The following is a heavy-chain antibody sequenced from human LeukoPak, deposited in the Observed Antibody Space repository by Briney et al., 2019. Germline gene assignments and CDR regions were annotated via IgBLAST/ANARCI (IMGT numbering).Heavy chain of an antibody. Sequence: SETLSLTCTVSGGAISNSELYWGWLRQPPGKGLEWIAMIYYSGSTYSNPSLKSRVTISVDTSKNQFSLKVRSVTAADSAVYFCARLAGHHNNGRFDFWGQGVLVSVSS. CDR2: IYYSGST. CDR3: ARLAGHHNNGRFDF. J-gene: IGHJ4*02. CDR1: GGAISNSELY. D-gene: IGHD1-1*01. V-gene: IGHV4-39*01.